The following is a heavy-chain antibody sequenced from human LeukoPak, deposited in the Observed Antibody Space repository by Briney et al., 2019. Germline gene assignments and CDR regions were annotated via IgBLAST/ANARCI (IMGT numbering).Heavy chain of an antibody. D-gene: IGHD3-22*01. CDR1: GFAVSNNY. J-gene: IGHJ1*01. Sequence: GGSLRLSCAASGFAVSNNYMSWVRQAPGKGLEWVSITYGGGSTYYADSVNGRFTISRHNSKNTLFLQMNSLRTEDTAVYYCARAYDSSGYWPEYFHHWGQGTLVTVSS. CDR2: TYGGGST. V-gene: IGHV3-53*04. CDR3: ARAYDSSGYWPEYFHH.